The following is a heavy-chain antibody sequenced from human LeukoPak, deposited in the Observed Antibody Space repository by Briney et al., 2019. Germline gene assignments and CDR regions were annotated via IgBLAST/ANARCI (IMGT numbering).Heavy chain of an antibody. D-gene: IGHD2-15*01. CDR2: IGAYNGDT. Sequence: ASVKVSCKPSGYTFTSFGISWVRHAPGQGLEWMGWIGAYNGDTNYAHKFQGRVTMTTDTSTSTAYMDLRSLRSDDAAVYYCTRDHCRGDNCPSFDYWGQGTLVTVSS. CDR3: TRDHCRGDNCPSFDY. CDR1: GYTFTSFG. V-gene: IGHV1-18*04. J-gene: IGHJ4*02.